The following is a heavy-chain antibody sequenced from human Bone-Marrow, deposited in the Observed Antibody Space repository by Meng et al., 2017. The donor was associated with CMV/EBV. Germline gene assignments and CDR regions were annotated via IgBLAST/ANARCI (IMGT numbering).Heavy chain of an antibody. CDR1: GGSFSGYY. CDR2: INHSGST. D-gene: IGHD2-2*01. Sequence: SETLSLTCAVYGGSFSGYYWSWIRQPPGKGLEWIGEINHSGSTNYNPSLKSRVTISVDTSKNQFSLKLSSVTAADTAVYCCARDSWVVSRLGMDVWGQGTTVTVSS. CDR3: ARDSWVVSRLGMDV. J-gene: IGHJ6*02. V-gene: IGHV4-34*01.